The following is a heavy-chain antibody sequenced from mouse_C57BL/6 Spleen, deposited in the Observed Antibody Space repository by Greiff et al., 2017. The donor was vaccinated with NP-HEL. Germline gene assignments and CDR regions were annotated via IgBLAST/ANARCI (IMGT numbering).Heavy chain of an antibody. CDR2: INPGSGGT. Sequence: QVQLQQSEAELVRPGTSVKVSCKASGYAFTNYLIEWVKQRPGQGLEWIGVINPGSGGTNYNEKFKGKATLTADKSSSTAYMQLSSLTSEDSAVYFCAGGSSYGRMDYWGQGTSVTVSS. D-gene: IGHD1-1*01. V-gene: IGHV1-54*01. J-gene: IGHJ4*01. CDR1: GYAFTNYL. CDR3: AGGSSYGRMDY.